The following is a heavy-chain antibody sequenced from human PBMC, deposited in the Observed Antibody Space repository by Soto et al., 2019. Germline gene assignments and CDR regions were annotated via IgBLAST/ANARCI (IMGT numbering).Heavy chain of an antibody. Sequence: QVQLVQSGAEVKKPGSSVKVACKASGGTFSSYAISWVRQAPGQGLEWMGGIIPIFGTANYAQKFQGRVPITAEESTSTGSMELSRLRSEDTAVYYCARCGGRYYDSWGDAFDIWGPGTMVTVSS. CDR1: GGTFSSYA. CDR3: ARCGGRYYDSWGDAFDI. V-gene: IGHV1-69*12. D-gene: IGHD3-22*01. J-gene: IGHJ3*02. CDR2: IIPIFGTA.